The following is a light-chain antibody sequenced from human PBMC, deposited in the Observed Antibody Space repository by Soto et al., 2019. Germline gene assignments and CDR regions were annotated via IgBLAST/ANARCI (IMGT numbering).Light chain of an antibody. CDR3: QQYDNLSWT. Sequence: DIQMTQSPSSLSASVGDRVTITCQASQDISNYLNWYQQKPGKAPKLLIYDASNLETGVPSRFSGSCSGTDFTFTISSLQPEDIASYYCQQYDNLSWTFGQGTKVEIK. V-gene: IGKV1-33*01. CDR1: QDISNY. J-gene: IGKJ1*01. CDR2: DAS.